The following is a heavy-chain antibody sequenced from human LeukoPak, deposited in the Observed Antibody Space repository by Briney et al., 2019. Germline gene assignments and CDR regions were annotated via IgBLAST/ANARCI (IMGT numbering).Heavy chain of an antibody. CDR1: GFTFSSYS. J-gene: IGHJ4*02. D-gene: IGHD5-12*01. Sequence: PGGSLRLSCAASGFTFSSYSMNWVRQAPGKGLEWVSYISSSSSSMSYADSAKGRFTISRDNAKNSLFLQMNSLRAEDTAVYYCASLLRLDYWGQGTLVTVSS. V-gene: IGHV3-48*01. CDR2: ISSSSSSM. CDR3: ASLLRLDY.